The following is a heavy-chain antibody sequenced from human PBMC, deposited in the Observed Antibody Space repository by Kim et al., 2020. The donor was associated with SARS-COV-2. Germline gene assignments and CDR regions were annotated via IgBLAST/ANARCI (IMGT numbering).Heavy chain of an antibody. D-gene: IGHD3-10*01. J-gene: IGHJ4*02. V-gene: IGHV3-7*03. Sequence: GREKYYGDSVKRRFNITRDNAKNSLYLKMNGLRADDTAVYYCVRGRGFAHWGQGTLVTVSS. CDR3: VRGRGFAH. CDR2: GREK.